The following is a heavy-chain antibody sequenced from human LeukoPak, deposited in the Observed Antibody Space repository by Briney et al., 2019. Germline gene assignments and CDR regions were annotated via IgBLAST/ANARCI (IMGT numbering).Heavy chain of an antibody. D-gene: IGHD2-15*01. V-gene: IGHV3-49*04. J-gene: IGHJ3*02. CDR1: GLTFGDYA. CDR2: IRSKAYGGTT. CDR3: SRVRYCSGRSCYFGAFDI. Sequence: PGGSLRLSCAASGLTFGDYAMSWVRQAPGKGLEWVSFIRSKAYGGTTEYAASVKGRFIISRDDSKSVAYMQMNSLKTEVTAVYYCSRVRYCSGRSCYFGAFDIWGQGTMVTVSS.